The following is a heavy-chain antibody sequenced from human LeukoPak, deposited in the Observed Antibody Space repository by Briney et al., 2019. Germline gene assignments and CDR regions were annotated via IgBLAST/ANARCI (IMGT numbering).Heavy chain of an antibody. Sequence: GGSLRLSCAGSGFTFRSYWMTWVRQAPGKGLEWVANIKQDGGEKYNVDSVKGRFGISRANVKTSLYLQMNSLRAEDTAVYYCARELFIEAHFDFWVRGTLVSVCS. D-gene: IGHD5-12*01. CDR1: GFTFRSYW. CDR3: ARELFIEAHFDF. V-gene: IGHV3-7*05. J-gene: IGHJ4*02. CDR2: IKQDGGEK.